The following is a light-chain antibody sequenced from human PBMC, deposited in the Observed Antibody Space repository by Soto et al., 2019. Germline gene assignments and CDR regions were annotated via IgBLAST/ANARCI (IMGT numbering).Light chain of an antibody. J-gene: IGKJ1*01. CDR3: XXXXXWPPWT. CDR2: GAS. Sequence: EIVMTQSPATLSVSPGXRXTXXXXASQXVSXNLAWYQQKPGQAPRLLIYGASTRATGIPARFSGSGSGTEFTLTISSLQSEXXXXXXXXXXXXWPPWTFGQGTKVEIK. V-gene: IGKV3-15*01. CDR1: QXVSXN.